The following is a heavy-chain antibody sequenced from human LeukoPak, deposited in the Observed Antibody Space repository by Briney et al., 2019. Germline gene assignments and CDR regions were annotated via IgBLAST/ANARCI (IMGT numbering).Heavy chain of an antibody. J-gene: IGHJ4*02. D-gene: IGHD1-26*01. CDR2: IKTKTNGGTA. V-gene: IGHV3-15*01. CDR1: GFTFSNAW. CDR3: AKDAPLGEWELPSYYFDY. Sequence: PGGSLRLSCAASGFTFSNAWMSWVRRAPGKGLDWVGRIKTKTNGGTADYSPPVKGRFTISRDDSKNTLYLQMNSLRAEDTAVYYCAKDAPLGEWELPSYYFDYWGQGTLVTVSS.